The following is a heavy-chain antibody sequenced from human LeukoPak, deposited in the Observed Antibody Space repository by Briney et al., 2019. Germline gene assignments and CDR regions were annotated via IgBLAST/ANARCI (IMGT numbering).Heavy chain of an antibody. D-gene: IGHD4-17*01. CDR2: INPNSGGT. CDR3: ARGLAVTTYDAFDI. Sequence: GASVKVSCKASGYTFTGYYMHWVRQAPGQGLEWMGWINPNSGGTNYAQKFQGRVTMTRDTSISTAYMELSRLRSDDTAVYYCARGLAVTTYDAFDIWGQGTMVTVSS. V-gene: IGHV1-2*02. J-gene: IGHJ3*02. CDR1: GYTFTGYY.